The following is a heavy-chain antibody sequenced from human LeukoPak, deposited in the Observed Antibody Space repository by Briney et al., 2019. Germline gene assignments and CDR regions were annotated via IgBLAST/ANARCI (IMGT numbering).Heavy chain of an antibody. D-gene: IGHD2-2*01. V-gene: IGHV4-4*09. CDR3: ARQKCTSTSCLTKNAFDI. CDR1: GSISGYY. Sequence: SETLSLTCTVSGSISGYYWSWIRQPPGKGLEWIGYIYTSGSTNYNPSLESRVTISVDTSKNQFSLDLSSVTAANTAVYYCARQKCTSTSCLTKNAFDIWGQGTMVTVSS. J-gene: IGHJ3*02. CDR2: IYTSGST.